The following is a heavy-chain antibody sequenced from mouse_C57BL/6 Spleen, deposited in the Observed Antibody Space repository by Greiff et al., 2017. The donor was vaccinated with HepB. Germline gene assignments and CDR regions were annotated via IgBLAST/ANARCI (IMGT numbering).Heavy chain of an antibody. J-gene: IGHJ2*01. CDR2: ISSGSSTI. V-gene: IGHV5-17*01. D-gene: IGHD1-1*01. Sequence: EVKLVESGGGLVKPGGSLKLSCAASGFTFSDYGMHWVRQAPEKGLEWVAYISSGSSTIYYADTVKGRFTISRDNAKNTLFLQMTSLRSEDSAMYYCAREGLSYYYGSSLYYFDYWGQGTTLTVSS. CDR1: GFTFSDYG. CDR3: AREGLSYYYGSSLYYFDY.